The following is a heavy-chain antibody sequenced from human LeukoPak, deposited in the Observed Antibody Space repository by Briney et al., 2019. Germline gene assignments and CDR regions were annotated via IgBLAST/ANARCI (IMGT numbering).Heavy chain of an antibody. CDR1: GYTFTTYY. Sequence: ASVNVSCKASGYTFTTYYMHWVRQAPGQGREGMGWISAYNGNTNYAQKLQGRVTMTTDTSTSTAYMELRSLRSDDTAVYYCARDQGVVVNEYYFDYWGQGTLVTVSS. V-gene: IGHV1-18*04. CDR3: ARDQGVVVNEYYFDY. J-gene: IGHJ4*02. CDR2: ISAYNGNT. D-gene: IGHD3-22*01.